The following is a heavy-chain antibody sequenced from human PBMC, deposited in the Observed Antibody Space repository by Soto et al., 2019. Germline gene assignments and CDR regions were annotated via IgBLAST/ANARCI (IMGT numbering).Heavy chain of an antibody. Sequence: GGSLRLSCAASGFTFSSYAMSWVRQAPGKGLEWLAGISGGGDYTYYADSVKGRFTSSRDNSKNTLYLQMNSLRAEDTAVYYCAKDREAPIYWGQGTLVTVSS. J-gene: IGHJ4*02. CDR1: GFTFSSYA. D-gene: IGHD3-10*01. V-gene: IGHV3-23*01. CDR2: ISGGGDYT. CDR3: AKDREAPIY.